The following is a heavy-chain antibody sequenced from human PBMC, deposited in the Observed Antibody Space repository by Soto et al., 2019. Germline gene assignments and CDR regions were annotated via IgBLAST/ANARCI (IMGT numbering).Heavy chain of an antibody. D-gene: IGHD2-8*01. CDR2: IYYTGST. CDR3: ARGKDIILKPMDV. J-gene: IGHJ6*02. V-gene: IGHV4-59*01. Sequence: SETLSLTCTVSGGSISGYYWSWIRQPPGKGLEYDGYIYYTGSTTQNPPLKTRVTISGATSKNQSSLKLTPVAAADTAIYYCARGKDIILKPMDVWGQGTPVTVSS. CDR1: GGSISGYY.